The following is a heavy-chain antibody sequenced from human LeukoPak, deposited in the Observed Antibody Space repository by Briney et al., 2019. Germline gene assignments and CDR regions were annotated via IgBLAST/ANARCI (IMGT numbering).Heavy chain of an antibody. CDR1: GFTFSSYS. D-gene: IGHD1-26*01. CDR2: ISSSSSTI. V-gene: IGHV3-48*01. J-gene: IGHJ4*02. CDR3: ARDLFSGSYYWS. Sequence: GGSLRLSCAASGFTFSSYSMNWVRQAPGKGLEWVSYISSSSSTIYYADSVKGRFTISRDNAKNSLYLQMNSLRAEDTAVYYCARDLFSGSYYWSWGQGALVTVSS.